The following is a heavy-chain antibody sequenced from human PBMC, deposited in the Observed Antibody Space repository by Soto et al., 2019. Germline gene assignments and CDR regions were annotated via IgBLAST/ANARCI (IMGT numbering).Heavy chain of an antibody. J-gene: IGHJ6*02. D-gene: IGHD3-16*01. CDR2: IYYSGST. V-gene: IGHV4-30-4*01. CDR1: GGSISSGDYY. CDR3: ARAAYLGYYGMDV. Sequence: SETLSLTCTVSGGSISSGDYYWSWIRQPPGKGLEWIGYIYYSGSTYYNPSLKSRVTISVDTSKNQFSLKLSSVTAADTAVYYCARAAYLGYYGMDVWGQGTTVTVSS.